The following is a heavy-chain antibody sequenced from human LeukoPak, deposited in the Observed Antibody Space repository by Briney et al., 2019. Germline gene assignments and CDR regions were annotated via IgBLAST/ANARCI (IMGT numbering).Heavy chain of an antibody. V-gene: IGHV4-34*01. J-gene: IGHJ4*02. CDR1: GGSFSGYY. CDR3: ARARGYNWNHAVWAY. Sequence: SETLSLTCAVYGGSFSGYYWSWIRQPPGKGLEWIGEINHSGSTNYNPSLKSRVTISVDTSKNQFSLKLSSVTAADTAVYCCARARGYNWNHAVWAYRGQGTLVTVSS. D-gene: IGHD1-20*01. CDR2: INHSGST.